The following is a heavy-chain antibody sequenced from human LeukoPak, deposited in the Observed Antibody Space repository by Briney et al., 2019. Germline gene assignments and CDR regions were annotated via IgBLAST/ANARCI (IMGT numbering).Heavy chain of an antibody. CDR2: INHSGST. D-gene: IGHD6-25*01. J-gene: IGHJ4*02. CDR3: ARRPRIAAHKLDY. V-gene: IGHV4-34*01. CDR1: GGSFSGYY. Sequence: PSETLSLTRAVYGGSFSGYYWSWIRQPPGKGLEWIGEINHSGSTNYNPSLKSRVTISVDTSKNQFSLKLSSVTAADTAVYYCARRPRIAAHKLDYWGQGTLVTVSS.